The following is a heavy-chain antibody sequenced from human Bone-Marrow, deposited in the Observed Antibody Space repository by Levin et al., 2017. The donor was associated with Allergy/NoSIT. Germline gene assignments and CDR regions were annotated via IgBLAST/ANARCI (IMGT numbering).Heavy chain of an antibody. Sequence: SQTLSLTCTVSGGSLSSGGHYWTWIRQHPGKGLEWIGYIHYSGVIHYNPSLKSRMTISLDTSKNQFSLKLSSVTAADTAVYYCAREGGWNYGFDPWGQGTLVTVSS. CDR2: IHYSGVI. CDR1: GGSLSSGGHY. J-gene: IGHJ5*02. D-gene: IGHD1-7*01. CDR3: AREGGWNYGFDP. V-gene: IGHV4-31*03.